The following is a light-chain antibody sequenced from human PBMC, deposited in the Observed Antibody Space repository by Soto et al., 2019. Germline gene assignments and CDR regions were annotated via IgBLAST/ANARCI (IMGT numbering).Light chain of an antibody. CDR2: EAS. CDR3: QQYHSWPPAWT. CDR1: QNIGTL. Sequence: DIQMTQSPSTLSASVGDRVTITCRASQNIGTLLAWYQQKPGKAPMFLIYEASSLESGVPSRFSGSGSGTEFTLTISSLQSDDFASYYCQQYHSWPPAWTFGPGTKVEI. V-gene: IGKV1-5*03. J-gene: IGKJ1*01.